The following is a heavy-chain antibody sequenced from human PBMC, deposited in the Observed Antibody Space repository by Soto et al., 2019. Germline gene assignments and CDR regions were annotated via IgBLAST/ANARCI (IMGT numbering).Heavy chain of an antibody. J-gene: IGHJ5*02. CDR1: GFTFSSYS. V-gene: IGHV3-48*02. D-gene: IGHD1-26*01. CDR3: AREGISGSYYKWSDP. CDR2: ISSSSSTI. Sequence: GGSLRLSCAASGFTFSSYSMNWVRQAPGKGLEWVSYISSSSSTIYYADSVKGRFTISRDNAKNSLYLQMNSLRDEDTAVYYCAREGISGSYYKWSDPWGQALLVTVSS.